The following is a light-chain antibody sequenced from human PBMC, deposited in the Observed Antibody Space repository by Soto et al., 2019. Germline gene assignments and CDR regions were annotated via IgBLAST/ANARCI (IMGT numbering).Light chain of an antibody. J-gene: IGLJ2*01. CDR2: EVT. CDR1: STDIAGHKY. Sequence: QSALTQPASVSGSPGQSITISCTGTSTDIAGHKYVSWYQQHPGKAPKPIIFEVTNRPSGVSSRFSASKSGDTASLIISGLQAEDEADYFCSSYSSTSTVVFGGGTQLTVL. V-gene: IGLV2-14*01. CDR3: SSYSSTSTVV.